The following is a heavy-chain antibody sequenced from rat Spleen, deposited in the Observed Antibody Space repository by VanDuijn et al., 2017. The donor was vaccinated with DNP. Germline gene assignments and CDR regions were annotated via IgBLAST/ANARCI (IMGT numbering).Heavy chain of an antibody. D-gene: IGHD1-2*01. CDR3: TTHGSIATISTGAMDV. J-gene: IGHJ4*01. CDR2: LNYDGSST. CDR1: GFIFSDSF. V-gene: IGHV5-22*01. Sequence: EVQLVESGGGLVQPGRSLKLSCTASGFIFSDSFVAWARQAPRKGLEWVASLNYDGSSTYYGDSVTGRFTISRDNAKSTLYLQMDSLRSEDTATYYCTTHGSIATISTGAMDVWGQGTSVTVSS.